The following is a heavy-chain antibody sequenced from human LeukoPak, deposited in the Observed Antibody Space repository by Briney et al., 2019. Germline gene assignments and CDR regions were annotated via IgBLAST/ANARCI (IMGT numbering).Heavy chain of an antibody. V-gene: IGHV1-18*01. CDR3: ARDRSSGWYGDY. Sequence: GASVKVSCKASGGTFSSYAISWVRQAPGQGLEWMGWISAYNGNTNYAQKLQGRVTMTTDTSTSTAYMELRSLRSDDTAVYYCARDRSSGWYGDYWGQGTLVTVSS. CDR2: ISAYNGNT. J-gene: IGHJ4*02. CDR1: GGTFSSYA. D-gene: IGHD6-19*01.